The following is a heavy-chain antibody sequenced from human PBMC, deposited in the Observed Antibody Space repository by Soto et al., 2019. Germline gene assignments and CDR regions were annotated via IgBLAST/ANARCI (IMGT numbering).Heavy chain of an antibody. J-gene: IGHJ4*02. CDR2: IGSNI. D-gene: IGHD2-2*01. CDR3: ARDCVVPGDDLDY. CDR1: GFALSAYS. Sequence: EVQLVESGGDLVQSGGSLRLSCAASGFALSAYSMNWVRQAPGKGLEWVSYIGSNIYYADSVKGRFTISRDFAKNSLYLQMNNLRDEDTAVYYCARDCVVPGDDLDYWGQGTLVTVSS. V-gene: IGHV3-48*02.